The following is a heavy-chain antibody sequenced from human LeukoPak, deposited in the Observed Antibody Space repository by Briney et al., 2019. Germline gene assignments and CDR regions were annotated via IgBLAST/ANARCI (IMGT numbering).Heavy chain of an antibody. J-gene: IGHJ4*02. D-gene: IGHD3-3*01. CDR2: ISNGGST. V-gene: IGHV4-59*01. CDR3: ATVSTRGSPDYHYFFDS. Sequence: SETLSLTCTVSGGSRSTTYWSWLRQPPGMGLEWVGYISNGGSTNYNPSLRSRVTISIDTSKNQFSLNLNSVTAADTAIYYCATVSTRGSPDYHYFFDSWGQGTLVTVSS. CDR1: GGSRSTTY.